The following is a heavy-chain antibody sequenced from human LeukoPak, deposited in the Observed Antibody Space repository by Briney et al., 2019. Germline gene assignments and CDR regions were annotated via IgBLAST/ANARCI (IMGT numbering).Heavy chain of an antibody. CDR2: IHTSGST. Sequence: PSETLSLTCTVSRGSISNYHWSWIRQPAGQGLEWIGQIHTSGSTNYNPPLKSRVTMSIDTTEDQVSLTIRSVTAADTAFYYCARRDISSGWSFDYWGQGALVTVSS. CDR3: ARRDISSGWSFDY. D-gene: IGHD6-19*01. V-gene: IGHV4-4*07. CDR1: RGSISNYH. J-gene: IGHJ4*02.